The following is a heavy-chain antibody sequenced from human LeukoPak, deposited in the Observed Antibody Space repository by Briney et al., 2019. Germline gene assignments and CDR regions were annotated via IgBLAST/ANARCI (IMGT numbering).Heavy chain of an antibody. CDR2: VFTSGGT. CDR3: ARDDVDTPTFDY. J-gene: IGHJ4*02. CDR1: GASINGYY. D-gene: IGHD5-18*01. V-gene: IGHV4-4*07. Sequence: SETLSLTCTVSGASINGYYWSWIRQPAGKGLEWIGRVFTSGGTSYKPSLKGRVTMSIESSTNQFSLQLDSVTAADTTVYYCARDDVDTPTFDYWGQGILVAVSS.